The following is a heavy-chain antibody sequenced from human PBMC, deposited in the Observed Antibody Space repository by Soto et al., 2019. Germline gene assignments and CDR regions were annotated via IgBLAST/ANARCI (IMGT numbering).Heavy chain of an antibody. V-gene: IGHV4-39*01. D-gene: IGHD1-26*01. Sequence: SETLSLTCTVSGGSISSSSYYWGWIRQPPGKGLEWIGSIYYSGSTYYNPSLKSRVTISVDTSKSQFSLKLSSVTAADTAVYYCARGATTVVGFDYWGQGTLVTVSS. CDR3: ARGATTVVGFDY. CDR1: GGSISSSSYY. CDR2: IYYSGST. J-gene: IGHJ4*02.